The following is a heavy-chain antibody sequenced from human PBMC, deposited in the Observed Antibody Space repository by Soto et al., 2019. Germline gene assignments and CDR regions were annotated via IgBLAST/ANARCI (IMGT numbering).Heavy chain of an antibody. CDR1: GYTFTNYY. V-gene: IGHV1-46*03. Sequence: QVQLVQSGAEVKKPGASVRVSCKASGYTFTNYYIDWVRQAPGQGLEWMGITNPNGGSTTYVQKFQARVTMTRDTLTGTVYMEPGSLRSEHTAVYYCARAALTTVTSRINDVFDVLGQWTTVTFAS. D-gene: IGHD4-17*01. CDR2: TNPNGGST. J-gene: IGHJ3*01. CDR3: ARAALTTVTSRINDVFDV.